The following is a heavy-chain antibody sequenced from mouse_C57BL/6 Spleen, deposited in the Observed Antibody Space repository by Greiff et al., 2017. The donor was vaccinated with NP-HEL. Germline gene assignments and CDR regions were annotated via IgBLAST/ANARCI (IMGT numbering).Heavy chain of an antibody. J-gene: IGHJ3*01. CDR3: ARGHGNYVY. Sequence: EVQLQESGPELVKPGASVKISCKASGYSFTGYYMNWVKQSPEKSLEWIGEINPSTGGTTYNQKFKAKATLTVDKSSSTAYMQLKSLTSEYSAVYYCARGHGNYVYWGQGTLVTVSA. D-gene: IGHD2-1*01. V-gene: IGHV1-42*01. CDR2: INPSTGGT. CDR1: GYSFTGYY.